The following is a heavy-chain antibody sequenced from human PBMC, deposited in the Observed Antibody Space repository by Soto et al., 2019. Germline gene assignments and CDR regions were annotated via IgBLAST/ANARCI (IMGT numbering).Heavy chain of an antibody. V-gene: IGHV3-23*01. CDR1: GFTFSSYA. CDR2: ISGSGGST. CDR3: ARVGLRVAYCFDY. D-gene: IGHD3-10*01. Sequence: EVQLLESGGGLVQPGGSLRLSCAASGFTFSSYAMSWVRQAPGKGLEWVSAISGSGGSTYYADSVKGRFTISRDNSDHTLYLQMNSLRAEDAAVYYCARVGLRVAYCFDYWGQGTLVTVSS. J-gene: IGHJ4*02.